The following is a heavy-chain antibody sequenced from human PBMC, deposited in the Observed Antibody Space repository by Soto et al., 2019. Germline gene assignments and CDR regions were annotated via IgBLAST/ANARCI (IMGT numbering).Heavy chain of an antibody. V-gene: IGHV4-39*01. CDR2: IYYSGST. J-gene: IGHJ5*01. Sequence: QLQLQESGPGLVKPSETLSLTCTVSGGSISSSSYYWGWIRQPPGKGLEWIGSIYYSGSTYYNPFLKRRIPVSSDPFNTQFSVQLPSVTVADACVYYCARRRPPVASQEDLPHSWGPGNLV. CDR3: ARRRPPVASQEDLPHS. CDR1: GGSISSSSYY. D-gene: IGHD2-21*01.